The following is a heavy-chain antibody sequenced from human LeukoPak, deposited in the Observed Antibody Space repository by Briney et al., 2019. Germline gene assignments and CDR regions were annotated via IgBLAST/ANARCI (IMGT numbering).Heavy chain of an antibody. CDR3: ANHLACGSTSCPSFDY. Sequence: GGSLRLSCAVSGLTFSNFKMNWVRQAPGKGLEWVSSISDDSNYIYYADSVKGRFTISRDNAKNSLYLQMNSLRAEDTAVYYCANHLACGSTSCPSFDYWGQGTLVTVSS. D-gene: IGHD2-2*01. V-gene: IGHV3-21*01. J-gene: IGHJ4*02. CDR1: GLTFSNFK. CDR2: ISDDSNYI.